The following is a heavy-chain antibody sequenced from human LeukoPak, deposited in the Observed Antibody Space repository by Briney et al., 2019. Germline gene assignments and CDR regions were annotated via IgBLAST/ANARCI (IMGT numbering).Heavy chain of an antibody. D-gene: IGHD6-19*01. J-gene: IGHJ6*03. CDR3: ATSVAGNSYYMDV. Sequence: PSETLSLTCTVSGGSISSYDWSWIRQPAGKGPEWIGRIYASGNTRYNPSLKSRVTISVDTSKNQFSLKLSSVTAADTAVYYCATSVAGNSYYMDVWGKGTTVTISS. CDR2: IYASGNT. V-gene: IGHV4-4*07. CDR1: GGSISSYD.